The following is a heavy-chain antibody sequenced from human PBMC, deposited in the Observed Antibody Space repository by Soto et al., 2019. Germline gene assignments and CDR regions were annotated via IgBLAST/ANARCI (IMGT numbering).Heavy chain of an antibody. CDR2: IYYSGST. CDR1: GGSISSGGYY. D-gene: IGHD1-26*01. CDR3: ARSGATAFDY. Sequence: SETLSLTCTVSGGSISSGGYYWSWIRQHPGKGLEWIGYIYYSGSTYYNPSLKSRFTISVDTSKNQFSLKLSSMTAADTAVYYCARSGATAFDYWGQGTLVTVSS. J-gene: IGHJ4*02. V-gene: IGHV4-31*03.